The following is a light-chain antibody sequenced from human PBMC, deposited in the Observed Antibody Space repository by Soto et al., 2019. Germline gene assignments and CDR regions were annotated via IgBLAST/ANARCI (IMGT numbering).Light chain of an antibody. CDR1: QGISSY. V-gene: IGKV1-9*01. CDR3: QQLNSYPQT. Sequence: DIQLTQSPSFLSASVGDRDTITCRASQGISSYLAWYQQKPGKAPKLLIYAASTLQSGVPSRFSGSGSGTEFTLTISSLQPEDFATYYCQQLNSYPQTFGGGTKVEIK. J-gene: IGKJ4*01. CDR2: AAS.